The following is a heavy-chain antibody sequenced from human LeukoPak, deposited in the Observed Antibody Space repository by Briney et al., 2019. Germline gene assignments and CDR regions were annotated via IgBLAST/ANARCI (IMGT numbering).Heavy chain of an antibody. CDR3: AASSGWYWFDP. Sequence: SETLSLTCTVSGGSISSTSYYWGWIRQPPGKGLEWIGSIYYSGSTYYNPSLKSRVTVSVDTSKNQFSLKLTSVTAADTAVYYCAASSGWYWFDPWGQGTLVTVSS. V-gene: IGHV4-39*07. J-gene: IGHJ5*02. CDR2: IYYSGST. D-gene: IGHD6-19*01. CDR1: GGSISSTSYY.